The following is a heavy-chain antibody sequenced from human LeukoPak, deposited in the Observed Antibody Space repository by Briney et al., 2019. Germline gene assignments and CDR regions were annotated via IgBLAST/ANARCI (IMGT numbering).Heavy chain of an antibody. D-gene: IGHD2-15*01. CDR2: ISSSSSYI. V-gene: IGHV3-21*04. Sequence: GGSLRLSCAASGFTFSSYSMNWVRQAPGKGLEWVSSISSSSSYIYYADSVKGRFTISRDNAKNSLYLQMNSLRTEDTALYYCAKDYTYCSGNNCYSWYFDYWGQGTLVTVSS. J-gene: IGHJ4*02. CDR1: GFTFSSYS. CDR3: AKDYTYCSGNNCYSWYFDY.